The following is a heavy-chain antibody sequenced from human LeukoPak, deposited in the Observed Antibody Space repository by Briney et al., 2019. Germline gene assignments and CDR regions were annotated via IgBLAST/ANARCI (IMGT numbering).Heavy chain of an antibody. J-gene: IGHJ4*02. CDR2: ISSSSSHI. CDR1: GFTFSTYS. CDR3: ARDLGLAANVTLDY. D-gene: IGHD3-16*01. Sequence: GGSLRLSCAASGFTFSTYSMNWVRQAPGKGLEWVSGISSSSSHIYYADSVKGRFTISRDNAKNSLYLQLNSLRAEDTSVYYCARDLGLAANVTLDYLGQGTLVTVSS. V-gene: IGHV3-21*01.